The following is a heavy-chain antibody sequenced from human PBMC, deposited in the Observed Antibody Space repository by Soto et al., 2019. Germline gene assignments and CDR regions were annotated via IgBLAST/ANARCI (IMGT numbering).Heavy chain of an antibody. CDR2: IIPIYASP. Sequence: QVQLVQSGAEVKKPGSSVKVSCKASGGTFSSNAISWVRQAPGQGLEWMGGIIPIYASPTYAQNFQGRVTVTADKATSTAYFELSRLKVADSAIYYCAVTVTGSRSPLAHWGRGTLVIVSS. J-gene: IGHJ4*02. V-gene: IGHV1-69*06. CDR3: AVTVTGSRSPLAH. CDR1: GGTFSSNA. D-gene: IGHD3-9*01.